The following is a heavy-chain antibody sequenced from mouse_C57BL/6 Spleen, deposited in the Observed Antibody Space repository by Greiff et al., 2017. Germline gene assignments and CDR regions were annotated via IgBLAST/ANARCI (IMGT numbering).Heavy chain of an antibody. CDR2: IYPGDGDT. J-gene: IGHJ3*01. CDR1: GYAFSSSW. CDR3: AREGGYLPFAY. Sequence: QAQLKESGPELVKPGASVKISCKASGYAFSSSWMNWVKQRPGKGLEWIGRIYPGDGDTNYNGKFKGKATLTADKSSSTAYMQLSSLTSEDSAVYFCAREGGYLPFAYWGQGTLVTVSA. V-gene: IGHV1-82*01. D-gene: IGHD2-14*01.